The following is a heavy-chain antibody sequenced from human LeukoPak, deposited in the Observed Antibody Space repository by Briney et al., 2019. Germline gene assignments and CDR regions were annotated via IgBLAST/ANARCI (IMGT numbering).Heavy chain of an antibody. J-gene: IGHJ6*02. CDR2: INHNGST. CDR3: ARGRGMDV. Sequence: SGTLSLTCAVSGESFSAYYWSWIRQPPGKGLEWIAEINHNGSTNYNPSPKSPVAISVHPSQNQFSLKLSSVTAADTAVYYCARGRGMDVWGQGTTVTVSS. V-gene: IGHV4-34*01. CDR1: GESFSAYY.